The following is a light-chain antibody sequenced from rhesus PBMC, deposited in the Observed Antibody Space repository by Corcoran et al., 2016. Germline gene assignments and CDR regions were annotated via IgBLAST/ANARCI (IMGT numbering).Light chain of an antibody. CDR2: DAS. V-gene: IGKV1-33*02. Sequence: DIQMTQSPSSLSASVGDTVTITCQASQGISKSLAWYQQNLGKAPKLLINDASTLQSGAPSRFSGSGSGTDFTLTIRSLQPEDFATYNCQQHNSYPRTFGQGTKVGI. CDR3: QQHNSYPRT. CDR1: QGISKS. J-gene: IGKJ1*01.